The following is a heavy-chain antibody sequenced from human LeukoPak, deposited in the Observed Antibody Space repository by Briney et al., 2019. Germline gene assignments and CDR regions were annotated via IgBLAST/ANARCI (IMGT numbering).Heavy chain of an antibody. CDR2: IKQDGSEK. CDR1: GFTFSSSW. D-gene: IGHD3-22*01. Sequence: PGGSLRLSCAAFGFTFSSSWMSWVRQAPGKGLEWVANIKQDGSEKYYVDSVKGRFTISRDNAKNSLYLQMNSLRAEDTAVYYCARDWLDCYFDYWGQGTLVTVSS. CDR3: ARDWLDCYFDY. J-gene: IGHJ4*02. V-gene: IGHV3-7*03.